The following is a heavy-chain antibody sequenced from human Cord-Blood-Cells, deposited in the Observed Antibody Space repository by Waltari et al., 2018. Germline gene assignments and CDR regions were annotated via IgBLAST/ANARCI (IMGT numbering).Heavy chain of an antibody. Sequence: QVQLQESGPGLVKPSETLSLTCAVSGYSISSGYYWGWIRQPPGKGLEWIGSIYHRGSTYYNPSLKSRVTISVDTSKNQFSLKLSSVTAADTAVYYCARGPSSIVDYWGQGTLVTVSS. D-gene: IGHD6-6*01. J-gene: IGHJ4*02. CDR3: ARGPSSIVDY. CDR2: IYHRGST. V-gene: IGHV4-38-2*01. CDR1: GYSISSGYY.